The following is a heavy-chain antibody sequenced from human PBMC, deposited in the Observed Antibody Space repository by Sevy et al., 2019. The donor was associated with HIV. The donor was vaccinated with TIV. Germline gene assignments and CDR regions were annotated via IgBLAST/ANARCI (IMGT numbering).Heavy chain of an antibody. CDR3: ARERALGGSSWYFDY. CDR2: IYSGGST. J-gene: IGHJ4*02. V-gene: IGHV3-53*01. Sequence: GGSLRLSCAASGFTLSSYIMSWVRQAPGKGLEWVSVIYSGGSTYYADSVKGRFTISRDNSKNTLYLQMNSLRAEDTAVYYCARERALGGSSWYFDYWGQGTLVTVSS. D-gene: IGHD6-13*01. CDR1: GFTLSSYI.